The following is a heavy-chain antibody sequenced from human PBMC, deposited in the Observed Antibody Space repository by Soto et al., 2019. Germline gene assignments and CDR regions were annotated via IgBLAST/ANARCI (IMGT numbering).Heavy chain of an antibody. CDR1: GFTFADYA. CDR2: ISRDGDST. D-gene: IGHD4-17*01. V-gene: IGHV3-43D*04. CDR3: AKGVTGDYSDSNWFGP. Sequence: EVQLVESGGVVLQPGGSLRLSCAVSGFTFADYAMHWVRQAPGKGLEWVSLISRDGDSTYYADSVKGRFTISRDNSKNSLYLQVNSLRAEDTALYYCAKGVTGDYSDSNWFGPWGHGTLVTVSS. J-gene: IGHJ5*02.